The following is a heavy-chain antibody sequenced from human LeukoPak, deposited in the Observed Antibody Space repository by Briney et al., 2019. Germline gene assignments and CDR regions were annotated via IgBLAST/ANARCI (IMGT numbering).Heavy chain of an antibody. Sequence: SETLSLTCAVYGGSFSPYYWSWIRQPPGKGLEWIGEINHSGSTNYNPSLKSRVTISVDTSKNQFSLKLSSVTAADTAAYYCARGGFYCGGDCYVDYWGQGTLVTVSS. V-gene: IGHV4-34*01. J-gene: IGHJ4*02. CDR3: ARGGFYCGGDCYVDY. D-gene: IGHD2-21*02. CDR2: INHSGST. CDR1: GGSFSPYY.